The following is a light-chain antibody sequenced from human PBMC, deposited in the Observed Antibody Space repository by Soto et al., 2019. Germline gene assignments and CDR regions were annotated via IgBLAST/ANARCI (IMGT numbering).Light chain of an antibody. J-gene: IGKJ1*01. V-gene: IGKV3-20*01. Sequence: EIVLTQSPGTLSLSPGERATLSCRASQSVSSRSLAWYQQKPGQAPRLLIYGASSRAIGIPDRFSGSGSGTDFTLTISRLAPEDFAVYYCQQYGNSGGTFGQGTKVEIK. CDR2: GAS. CDR3: QQYGNSGGT. CDR1: QSVSSRS.